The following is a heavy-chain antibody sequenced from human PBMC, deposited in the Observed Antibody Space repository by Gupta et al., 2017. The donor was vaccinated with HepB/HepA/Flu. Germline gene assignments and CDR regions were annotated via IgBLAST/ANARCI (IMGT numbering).Heavy chain of an antibody. CDR2: ISGSGGST. J-gene: IGHJ4*02. V-gene: IGHV3-23*01. CDR3: AKAVVPAASQRGTITYYFDY. Sequence: EVQLLESGGGLVQPGGSLRLSCAASGFTFSSYAMSWVRQAPGKGLEWVSAISGSGGSTYYADSVKGRFTISRDNSKNTLYLQMNSLRAEDTAVYYCAKAVVPAASQRGTITYYFDYWGQGTLVTVSS. CDR1: GFTFSSYA. D-gene: IGHD2-2*01.